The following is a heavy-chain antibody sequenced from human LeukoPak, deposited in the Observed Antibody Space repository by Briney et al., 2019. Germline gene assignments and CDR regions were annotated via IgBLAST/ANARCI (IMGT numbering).Heavy chain of an antibody. V-gene: IGHV4-59*01. CDR3: ARETYYDFWSGYRYNWFDP. J-gene: IGHJ5*02. CDR2: IYYSGST. Sequence: PSETLSLTXTVSGGSISSYYWSWIRQPPGKGLEWIGYIYYSGSTNYNPSLKSRVTISVDTSKNQFSLKLSSVTAADTAVYYCARETYYDFWSGYRYNWFDPWGQGTLVTVSS. D-gene: IGHD3-3*01. CDR1: GGSISSYY.